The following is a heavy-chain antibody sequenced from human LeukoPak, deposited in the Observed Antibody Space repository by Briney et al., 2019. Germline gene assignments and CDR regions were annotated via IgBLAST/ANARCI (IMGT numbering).Heavy chain of an antibody. CDR2: IYTSGST. J-gene: IGHJ4*02. Sequence: PSETLSLTCTVSGGSISSYYWSWIRQPAGKGLEWIGRIYTSGSTDYNPSLKSRVTISVDTSKNQFSLKLSAVTAADTAVYYCARWYSHYFDYWGQGTLVTVSS. V-gene: IGHV4-4*07. CDR3: ARWYSHYFDY. D-gene: IGHD6-13*01. CDR1: GGSISSYY.